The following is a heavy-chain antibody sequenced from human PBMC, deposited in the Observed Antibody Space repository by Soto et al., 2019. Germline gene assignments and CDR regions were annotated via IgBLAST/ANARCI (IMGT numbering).Heavy chain of an antibody. Sequence: PGGSLRLSCAASGFTFSSYGRHWVRQAPGKGLEWVAVIWYDGSNKYYADSVKGRFTISRDNSKNTLYLQMNSLRAEDTAVYYCAIHINYYDSSGYYYWGQGTLVTVSS. D-gene: IGHD3-22*01. CDR2: IWYDGSNK. CDR3: AIHINYYDSSGYYY. V-gene: IGHV3-33*01. CDR1: GFTFSSYG. J-gene: IGHJ4*02.